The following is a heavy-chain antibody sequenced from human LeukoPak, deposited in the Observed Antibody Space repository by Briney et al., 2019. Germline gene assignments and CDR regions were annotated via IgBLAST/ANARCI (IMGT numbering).Heavy chain of an antibody. J-gene: IGHJ6*04. CDR3: ARDRCSGGSCSAADV. Sequence: ASVKVSRKASGYTFTSYGISWVRQAPGQGLEWMGWISAYNGNTNYAQKLQGRVTMTTDTSTSTAYVELRSLRSDDTAVYYCARDRCSGGSCSAADVWGKGTTVTASS. CDR2: ISAYNGNT. CDR1: GYTFTSYG. V-gene: IGHV1-18*01. D-gene: IGHD2-15*01.